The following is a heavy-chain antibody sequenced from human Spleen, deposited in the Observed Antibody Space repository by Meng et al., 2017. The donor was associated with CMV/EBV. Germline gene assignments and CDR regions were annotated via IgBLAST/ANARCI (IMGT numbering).Heavy chain of an antibody. Sequence: ASVKVSCKASGYTFTSYGISWVRQAPGQGLEWMGWISAYNGNTNYAQKLQGRVTMTRDTFITTAYMEVSRLRSDDTAVYYCARERYLVPAASHDYYYYGMDVWGQGTTVTVSS. CDR3: ARERYLVPAASHDYYYYGMDV. CDR1: GYTFTSYG. J-gene: IGHJ6*02. D-gene: IGHD2-2*01. V-gene: IGHV1-18*01. CDR2: ISAYNGNT.